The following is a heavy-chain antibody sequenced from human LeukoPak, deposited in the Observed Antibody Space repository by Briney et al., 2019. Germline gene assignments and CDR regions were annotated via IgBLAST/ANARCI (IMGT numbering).Heavy chain of an antibody. Sequence: GGSLRLSCVASGFTFSDYYMSWVRQPPGKGLEWVANIKQDGSEKYYVDSVKGRFTISRDNAKNSLFLQMNSLRAEDTALYYCAKALWFGETADAFDIWGQGTMVTVSS. CDR3: AKALWFGETADAFDI. D-gene: IGHD3-10*01. J-gene: IGHJ3*02. CDR1: GFTFSDYY. CDR2: IKQDGSEK. V-gene: IGHV3-7*03.